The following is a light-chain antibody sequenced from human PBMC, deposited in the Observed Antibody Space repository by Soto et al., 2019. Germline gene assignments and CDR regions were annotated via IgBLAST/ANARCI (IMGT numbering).Light chain of an antibody. Sequence: QSALTQPPSASGSPGQSVTISCTGTSSDVGGYNYVSWYQHHPGKAPKLMIYEVSARPSGVPDRFSGSKSGNTASLTVSGLQAEDEADYYCSSYAGSNNLGVFGGGTKVTVL. CDR1: SSDVGGYNY. CDR3: SSYAGSNNLGV. V-gene: IGLV2-8*01. CDR2: EVS. J-gene: IGLJ2*01.